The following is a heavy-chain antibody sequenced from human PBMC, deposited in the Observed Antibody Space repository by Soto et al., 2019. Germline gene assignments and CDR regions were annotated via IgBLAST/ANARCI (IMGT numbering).Heavy chain of an antibody. J-gene: IGHJ3*02. Sequence: QVQLVESGGGVVQPGRSLRLSCAASGFTFSSYGMHWVRQAPGKGLEWVAVISYDGSNKYYADSVKGRFTISRDNSKNTLYLQMNSLRAEDTAVYYCAKDHRLWGIEGSALDIWGQGTMVTVSS. CDR2: ISYDGSNK. CDR3: AKDHRLWGIEGSALDI. V-gene: IGHV3-30*18. CDR1: GFTFSSYG. D-gene: IGHD3-10*01.